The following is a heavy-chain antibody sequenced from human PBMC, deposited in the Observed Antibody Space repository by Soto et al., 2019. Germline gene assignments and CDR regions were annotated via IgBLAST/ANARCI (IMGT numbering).Heavy chain of an antibody. V-gene: IGHV3-53*04. CDR2: IYSGGST. Sequence: EVQLVESGGGLVQPGGSLRLSCAASGFTVSSNYMSWFRQAPGKGLEWVSVIYSGGSTYYADSVKGRFTISRHNSKNTLYLQMNSLRAEDTAVYYCASHKSGGSYYYYYYYMDVWGKGTTVTVSS. J-gene: IGHJ6*03. CDR1: GFTVSSNY. CDR3: ASHKSGGSYYYYYYYMDV.